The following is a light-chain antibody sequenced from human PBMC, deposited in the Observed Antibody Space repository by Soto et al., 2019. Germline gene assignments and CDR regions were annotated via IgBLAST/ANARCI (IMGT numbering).Light chain of an antibody. Sequence: QSALTQPASVSGSPGQSITISCTGSSSDIGGYNYVSWYQQHPGKAPKLIIYDVTNRPSGLSYRFSASKSGSTASLTISGLQPEDEDDYYCCSYSGSSTHIVFGGGTKVTVL. CDR1: SSDIGGYNY. CDR3: CSYSGSSTHIV. V-gene: IGLV2-14*01. J-gene: IGLJ3*02. CDR2: DVT.